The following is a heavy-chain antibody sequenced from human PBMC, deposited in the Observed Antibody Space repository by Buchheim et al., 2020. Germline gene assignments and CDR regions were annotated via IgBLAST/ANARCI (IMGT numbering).Heavy chain of an antibody. J-gene: IGHJ3*02. CDR3: ARFGAAGTPGGAFDI. Sequence: QVQLVESGGGVVQPGRSLRLSCAASGFTFSSYGMHWVRQAPGKGLEWVAVIWYDGSNKYYADSVKGRFTISRDNSKNTLYLQMNSLRAEDTAVYYCARFGAAGTPGGAFDIWGQGT. CDR2: IWYDGSNK. D-gene: IGHD6-13*01. CDR1: GFTFSSYG. V-gene: IGHV3-33*01.